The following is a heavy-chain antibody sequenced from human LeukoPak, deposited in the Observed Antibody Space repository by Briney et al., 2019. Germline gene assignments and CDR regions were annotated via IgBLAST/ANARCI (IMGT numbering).Heavy chain of an antibody. D-gene: IGHD3-3*01. CDR1: GFSLTTTGVT. Sequence: VSGPTLVKPTQTLTLTCSFSGFSLTTTGVTVGWIRQPPGKALEWLALIYWDGDQRFSPSLNSRLTITKDTSKNQVVLTMTNMDPVDTATYYCAHSGTYYDFWSGYPYFAYWGQGTLVTVSS. CDR2: IYWDGDQ. J-gene: IGHJ4*02. CDR3: AHSGTYYDFWSGYPYFAY. V-gene: IGHV2-5*02.